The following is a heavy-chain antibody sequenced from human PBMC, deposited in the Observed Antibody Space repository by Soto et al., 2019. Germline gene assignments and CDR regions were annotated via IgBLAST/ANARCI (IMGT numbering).Heavy chain of an antibody. CDR1: GYIFTSYY. Sequence: ASVKVSCKASGYIFTSYYMHWVRQAPGQGLEWMGIINPSGGSTSYAQKFQGRVTMTRDTSTSTVYMELSSLRSEDTAVSHCPRAPSYSTGDFDYWGQGTLVTVSS. J-gene: IGHJ4*02. CDR2: INPSGGST. D-gene: IGHD6-13*01. V-gene: IGHV1-46*01. CDR3: PRAPSYSTGDFDY.